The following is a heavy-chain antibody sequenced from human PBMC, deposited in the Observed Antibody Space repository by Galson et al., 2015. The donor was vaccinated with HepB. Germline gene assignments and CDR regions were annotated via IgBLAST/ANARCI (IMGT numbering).Heavy chain of an antibody. CDR1: GDSVSSNSAA. J-gene: IGHJ4*02. V-gene: IGHV6-1*01. CDR3: ARVGYNWNDFDY. Sequence: CAISGDSVSSNSAAWNRIRQSPSRGLEWLGRTYYRSKWYNDYAVSVKSRITINPDTSKNQFSLQLNSVTPEDTAVYYCARVGYNWNDFDYWGQGTLVTVSS. D-gene: IGHD1-1*01. CDR2: TYYRSKWYN.